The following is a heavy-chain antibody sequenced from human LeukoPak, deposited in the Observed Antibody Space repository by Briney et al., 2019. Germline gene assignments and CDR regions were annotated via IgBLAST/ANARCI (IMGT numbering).Heavy chain of an antibody. CDR3: GSSLLSRVLAY. V-gene: IGHV3-21*01. D-gene: IGHD2-15*01. CDR1: GFTFSNYT. J-gene: IGHJ4*02. CDR2: ISSSSSYI. Sequence: GGSLRLSCAASGFTFSNYTMNWVRQAPGKGLEWVSSISSSSSYIFYADSVKGRFTISRDNAKNSLYLQMNSLRAEDTAVYYCGSSLLSRVLAYWGQGTLVTVS.